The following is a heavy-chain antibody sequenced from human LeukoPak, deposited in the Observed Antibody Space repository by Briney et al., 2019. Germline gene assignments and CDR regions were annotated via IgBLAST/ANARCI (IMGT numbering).Heavy chain of an antibody. D-gene: IGHD3-22*01. CDR2: ISYDGSNK. V-gene: IGHV3-30*01. CDR1: GFTLSSYA. CDR3: ARDSTYYYDISGYFPPPLDY. Sequence: GGSLRLSCADSGFTLSSYAMHWVRQAPGKGLEWVAVISYDGSNKYYADSVKGRFTISRDNSKNTLYLQMNSLRVEDTAVYYCARDSTYYYDISGYFPPPLDYWGQGILVTVSS. J-gene: IGHJ4*02.